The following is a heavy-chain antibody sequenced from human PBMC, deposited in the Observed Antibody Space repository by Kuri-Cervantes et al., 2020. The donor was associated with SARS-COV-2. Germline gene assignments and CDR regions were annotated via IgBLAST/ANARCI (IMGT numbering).Heavy chain of an antibody. D-gene: IGHD2-2*02. CDR2: IYYSGST. J-gene: IGHJ5*02. V-gene: IGHV4-38-2*02. CDR3: ASWPLRYCSSTSCYTRNRGWFDP. CDR1: GYSISSGYY. Sequence: GSLRLSCTVSGYSISSGYYWGWIRQPPGKGLEWIGYIYYSGSTYYNPSLKSRVTISVDTSKNQFSLKLSSVTAADTAVYYCASWPLRYCSSTSCYTRNRGWFDPWGQGTLVTVSS.